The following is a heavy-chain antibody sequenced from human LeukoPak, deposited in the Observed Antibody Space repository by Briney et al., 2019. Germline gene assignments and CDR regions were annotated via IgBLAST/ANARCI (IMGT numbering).Heavy chain of an antibody. CDR1: GYTFTSYD. Sequence: ASVKVSCKASGYTFTSYDINWVRQATGQGLEWMGWMSPNSGNTGYAQKFQGRVTMTRNTSISTAYMELSSLRSEDTAVYYCARGLYGYYDSSGYSNYYYYYYGMDVWGQGTTVTVSS. J-gene: IGHJ6*02. CDR3: ARGLYGYYDSSGYSNYYYYYYGMDV. CDR2: MSPNSGNT. D-gene: IGHD3-22*01. V-gene: IGHV1-8*01.